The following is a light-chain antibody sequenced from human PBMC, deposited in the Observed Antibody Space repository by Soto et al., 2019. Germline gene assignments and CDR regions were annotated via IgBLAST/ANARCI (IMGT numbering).Light chain of an antibody. CDR2: EVN. J-gene: IGLJ1*01. V-gene: IGLV2-8*01. CDR3: VSYARSDAYV. Sequence: QSVLTQPPSASGSPGQSVTISCTGTSSDIGTYDYVSWHQQHPGKAPRLLIYEVNKRPSGVPDRFSGSKSGNTASLTVSGLLAEDEADYYCVSYARSDAYVFGTGTKLTVL. CDR1: SSDIGTYDY.